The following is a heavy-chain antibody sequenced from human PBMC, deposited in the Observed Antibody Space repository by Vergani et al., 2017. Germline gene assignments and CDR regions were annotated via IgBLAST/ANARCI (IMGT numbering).Heavy chain of an antibody. J-gene: IGHJ4*02. Sequence: QVRLEESGPGLVKPSETLSLTCSVSGRSISSSSYYWGWIRQPPGKGLEWIGSIYYSGSTYYNPSLKSRVTISVDTSKNQFSLKLSSVTAADTAVYYCARQGMATMRRYFDYWGQGTLVTVSS. D-gene: IGHD5-24*01. V-gene: IGHV4-39*01. CDR1: GRSISSSSYY. CDR2: IYYSGST. CDR3: ARQGMATMRRYFDY.